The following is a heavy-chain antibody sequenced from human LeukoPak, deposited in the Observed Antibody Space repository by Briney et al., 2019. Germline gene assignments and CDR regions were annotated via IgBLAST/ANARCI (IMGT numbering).Heavy chain of an antibody. CDR1: GGSISSYY. Sequence: SETLSLTCTVSGGSISSYYWSWIRQPPGKGLEWIGYIYYSGSTNYNPSLKSRVTISVDTSKNQFSLKLSSVTAADTAVYYCARLWDIVVVPSEYAFDIWGQGTMVTVTS. CDR2: IYYSGST. CDR3: ARLWDIVVVPSEYAFDI. D-gene: IGHD2-2*01. V-gene: IGHV4-59*08. J-gene: IGHJ3*02.